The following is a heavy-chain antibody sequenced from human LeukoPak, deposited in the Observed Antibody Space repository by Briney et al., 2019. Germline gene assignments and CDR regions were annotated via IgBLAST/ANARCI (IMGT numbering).Heavy chain of an antibody. D-gene: IGHD3-22*01. CDR1: GFTFNNYA. CDR2: ISGSGGST. V-gene: IGHV3-23*01. J-gene: IGHJ4*02. Sequence: GGSLRLSCAASGFTFNNYAMSWVRQAPGKGLEWVSAISGSGGSTYYADSVKGRFTISRDNSKNTLYLQMNSLRAEDTAVYYCAKDFRITMIVVVIMGLFDYWGQGTLVTVSS. CDR3: AKDFRITMIVVVIMGLFDY.